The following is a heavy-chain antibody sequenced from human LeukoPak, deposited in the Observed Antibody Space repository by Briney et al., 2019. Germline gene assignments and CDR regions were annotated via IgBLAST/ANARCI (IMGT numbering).Heavy chain of an antibody. V-gene: IGHV4-39*01. CDR1: GGSISGNYY. Sequence: ETLSLTCTVSGGSISGNYYWGWIRQPPGQGLEWIGSIFYTGEAKHNPSLRSRVALSIDASTNQIFLNVTSVTVADTAVYFCARLGDVEVNGGTLDYWGQGILVTVSS. CDR3: ARLGDVEVNGGTLDY. CDR2: IFYTGEA. D-gene: IGHD7-27*01. J-gene: IGHJ4*02.